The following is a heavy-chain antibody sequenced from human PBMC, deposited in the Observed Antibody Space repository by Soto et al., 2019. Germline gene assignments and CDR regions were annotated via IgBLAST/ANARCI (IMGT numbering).Heavy chain of an antibody. D-gene: IGHD2-15*01. V-gene: IGHV3-30-3*01. Sequence: GGSLRLSCAASGFTFSSYAMHWVRQAPGKGLEWVAVISYDGSNKYYADSVKGRFTISRDNSKNTLYLQMNSLRAEDTAVYYCARGGPVSAVVVAASRAGFDYWGQGTLVTV. J-gene: IGHJ4*02. CDR2: ISYDGSNK. CDR3: ARGGPVSAVVVAASRAGFDY. CDR1: GFTFSSYA.